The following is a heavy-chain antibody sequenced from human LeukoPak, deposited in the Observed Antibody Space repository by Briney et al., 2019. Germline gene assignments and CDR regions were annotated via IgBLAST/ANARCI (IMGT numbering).Heavy chain of an antibody. CDR3: TTDEDWNYARKDV. CDR1: GFTFNYAW. Sequence: GGSLRLSCAASGFTFNYAWMSWVRQVPGKGLEWVGQTVSEIDGGTTDYAASVKGRFTISRDDSKSTLYLQMNSLKIEDTAVYYCTTDEDWNYARKDVWGQGATVIVSS. D-gene: IGHD1-7*01. CDR2: TVSEIDGGTT. V-gene: IGHV3-15*04. J-gene: IGHJ6*02.